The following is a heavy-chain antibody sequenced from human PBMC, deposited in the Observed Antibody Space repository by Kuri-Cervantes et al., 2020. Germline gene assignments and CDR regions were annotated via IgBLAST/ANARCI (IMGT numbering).Heavy chain of an antibody. D-gene: IGHD2-15*01. Sequence: GGSLRLSCAASGFTFSSYAMHWVRQAPGKGLEWVAVISHDGSNTYYADSVKGRFTISRDDSKNTLYVQMNSLRHEDTAVYYCARPGHCSGGSCQRAFDIWGPGTMVTVSS. CDR2: ISHDGSNT. CDR1: GFTFSSYA. V-gene: IGHV3-30-3*01. J-gene: IGHJ3*02. CDR3: ARPGHCSGGSCQRAFDI.